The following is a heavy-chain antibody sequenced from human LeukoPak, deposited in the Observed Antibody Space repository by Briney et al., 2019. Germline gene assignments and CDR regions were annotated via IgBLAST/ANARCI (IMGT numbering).Heavy chain of an antibody. CDR2: ISYDGSNK. Sequence: GGPLRLSCAASGFTFSSYAMHWVRQAPGKGLEWVAVISYDGSNKYYADSVKGRFTISRDNSKNTLYLQMNSLRAEDTAVYYCARPGIASDYWGQGTLVTVSS. V-gene: IGHV3-30-3*01. CDR3: ARPGIASDY. D-gene: IGHD6-13*01. J-gene: IGHJ4*02. CDR1: GFTFSSYA.